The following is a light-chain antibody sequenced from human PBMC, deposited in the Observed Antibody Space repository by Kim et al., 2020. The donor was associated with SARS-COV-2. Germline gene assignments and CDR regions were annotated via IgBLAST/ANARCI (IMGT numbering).Light chain of an antibody. V-gene: IGKV3-20*01. CDR1: QSVSSNY. J-gene: IGKJ2*02. CDR3: QQYGSSPCT. Sequence: LSPGDRATLSCWASQSVSSNYLAWYQQKPGQAPRLLIYGASSRATGIPDRFTGGGSGTDFTLTISRLEPEDFAVYYCQQYGSSPCTFGQGTKLEIK. CDR2: GAS.